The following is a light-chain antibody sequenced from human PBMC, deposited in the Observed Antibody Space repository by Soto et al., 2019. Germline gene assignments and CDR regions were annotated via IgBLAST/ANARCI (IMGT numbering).Light chain of an antibody. CDR2: EVS. CDR1: SSDVGGYNY. Sequence: QSVLTQPASVSGSPGQSITISCTGTSSDVGGYNYVSWYQQHPGKAPKVMIYEVSNRPSGVSNRFSGSKSGNTASLTISGLQAEDEADYYCSSHTSSSTPWVFGGGTKLTVL. V-gene: IGLV2-14*01. J-gene: IGLJ3*02. CDR3: SSHTSSSTPWV.